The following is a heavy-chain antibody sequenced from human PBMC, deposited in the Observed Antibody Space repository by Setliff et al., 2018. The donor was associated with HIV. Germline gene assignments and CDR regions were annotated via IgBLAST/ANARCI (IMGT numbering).Heavy chain of an antibody. CDR3: AKDLLWAFDM. CDR1: EFTFSSYA. V-gene: IGHV3-23*01. J-gene: IGHJ3*02. CDR2: ISGSGGTK. D-gene: IGHD3-10*01. Sequence: PGGSLRLSCVASEFTFSSYAMNWVRQAPGKGLEWVSTISGSGGTKYYADSVKGRFTISRDNSKNTLYLRMDSLRAEDTAIYYCAKDLLWAFDMWGPGTMVTVSS.